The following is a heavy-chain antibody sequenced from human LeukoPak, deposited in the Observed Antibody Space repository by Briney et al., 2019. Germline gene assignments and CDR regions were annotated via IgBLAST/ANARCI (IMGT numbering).Heavy chain of an antibody. CDR3: AKNYYGSARLDY. D-gene: IGHD3-10*01. Sequence: GGSLRLSCAASGFAVSSNYMSWVRQAPGKGLEWVSVIYSDGVTYYAGSVKGRFSISGDSSKNTLYLQMNSLRADDTAVYYCAKNYYGSARLDYWGQGTLVTVSS. V-gene: IGHV3-53*01. J-gene: IGHJ4*02. CDR1: GFAVSSNY. CDR2: IYSDGVT.